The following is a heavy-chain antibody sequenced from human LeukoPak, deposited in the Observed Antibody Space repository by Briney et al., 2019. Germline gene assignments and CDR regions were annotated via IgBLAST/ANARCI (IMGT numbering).Heavy chain of an antibody. D-gene: IGHD3-16*02. J-gene: IGHJ3*02. CDR1: GGSISSYY. Sequence: SETLSLTCTVSGGSISSYYWSWIRQPPGKGLEWIGYIYYSGSTNYNPSPKSRVTISVDTSKNQFSLKLSSVTAADTAVYYCARRPFMITFGGVITYDAFDIWGQGKMVTVSS. V-gene: IGHV4-59*08. CDR2: IYYSGST. CDR3: ARRPFMITFGGVITYDAFDI.